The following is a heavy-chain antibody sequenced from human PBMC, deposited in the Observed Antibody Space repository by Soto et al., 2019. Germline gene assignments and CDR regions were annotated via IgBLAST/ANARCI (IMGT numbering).Heavy chain of an antibody. CDR2: INGNGGST. Sequence: PGGSLRLSCAASGFTFSSYAMSWVRQAPGKGLEWVSTINGNGGSTYYADSVKGRFTVSRDNSKNSLYLQMNSLRAEDTAVYYCARVPDLNYCSKTSCLYYFDYWGQGALVSVSS. CDR3: ARVPDLNYCSKTSCLYYFDY. CDR1: GFTFSSYA. V-gene: IGHV3-23*01. D-gene: IGHD2-2*01. J-gene: IGHJ4*02.